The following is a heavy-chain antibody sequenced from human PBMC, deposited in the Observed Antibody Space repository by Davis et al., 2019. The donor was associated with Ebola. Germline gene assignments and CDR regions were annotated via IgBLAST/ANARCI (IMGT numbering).Heavy chain of an antibody. V-gene: IGHV4-59*12. CDR2: IYYTGST. CDR1: GGSISSYY. Sequence: MPSETLSLTCTVSGGSISSYYWSWIRQPPGKGLEWIGYIYYTGSTNYNPSLKSRVTISVDKSKNQFSLKLSSVTAADTAVYYCAREMISGSYFDYWGQGTLVTVSS. D-gene: IGHD3-16*01. CDR3: AREMISGSYFDY. J-gene: IGHJ4*02.